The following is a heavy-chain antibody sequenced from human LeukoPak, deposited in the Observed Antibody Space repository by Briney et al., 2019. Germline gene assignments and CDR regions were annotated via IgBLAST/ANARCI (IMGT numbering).Heavy chain of an antibody. CDR3: VREWSQNYYITLDY. J-gene: IGHJ4*02. CDR1: GFNFGDYA. D-gene: IGHD3-10*01. V-gene: IGHV3-49*03. CDR2: IRKRAYGGII. Sequence: GGSLRLSRGTSGFNFGDYAMSWFRQAPGKGLEWVGFIRKRAYGGIIDYAGSVKGRFTISRDDSKSIVYLQMNSLKTEDTAVYFCVREWSQNYYITLDYWGQGTLVTVSS.